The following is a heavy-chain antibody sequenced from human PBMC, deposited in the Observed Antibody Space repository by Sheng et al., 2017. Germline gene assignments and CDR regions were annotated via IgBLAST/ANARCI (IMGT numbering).Heavy chain of an antibody. CDR1: GYSISSGYY. J-gene: IGHJ4*02. V-gene: IGHV4-38-2*02. Sequence: QVQLQESGPGLVKPSETLSLTCTVSGYSISSGYYWGWIRQPPGKGLEWIREWSITVGSTYYNPSLKSRVTISVDTSKNQFSLKLSSVTAAGTAVYYCAGHSSGYRIDYWGQGTLVTVSS. D-gene: IGHD3-22*01. CDR2: SITVGST. CDR3: AGHSSGYRIDY.